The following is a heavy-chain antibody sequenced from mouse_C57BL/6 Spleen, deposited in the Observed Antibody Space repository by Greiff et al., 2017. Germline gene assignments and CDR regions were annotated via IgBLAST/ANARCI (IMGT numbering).Heavy chain of an antibody. CDR1: GFNINDYY. Sequence: EVQLQQSGAELVRPGASVKLSCTASGFNINDYYMHWVKQRPEQGLEWIGRIDPEDGDTEYAPKFQGKATMTADTSSNTAYLQLSSLTSEDTAVYYCLRGNYGAMDYWGQGTSVTVSS. J-gene: IGHJ4*01. CDR3: LRGNYGAMDY. CDR2: IDPEDGDT. V-gene: IGHV14-1*01. D-gene: IGHD2-1*01.